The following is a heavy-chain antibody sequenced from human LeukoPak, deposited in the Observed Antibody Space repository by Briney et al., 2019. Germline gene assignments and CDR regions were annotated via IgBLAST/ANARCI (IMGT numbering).Heavy chain of an antibody. D-gene: IGHD3-10*01. CDR3: ASMVRGVMWYFDY. J-gene: IGHJ4*02. CDR2: ISSSSSYI. CDR1: GFTFSSYS. Sequence: GSLRLSCAASGFTFSSYSMNWVRQAPGKGLEWVSSISSSSSYIYYADSVKGRFTISRDNAKNSLYLQMNSLRAEDTAVYYCASMVRGVMWYFDYWGQGTLVTVSS. V-gene: IGHV3-21*01.